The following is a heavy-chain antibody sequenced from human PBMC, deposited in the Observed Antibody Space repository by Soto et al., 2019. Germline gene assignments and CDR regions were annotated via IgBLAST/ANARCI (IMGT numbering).Heavy chain of an antibody. CDR2: ISGRGGST. D-gene: IGHD3-3*01. V-gene: IGHV3-23*01. Sequence: GGSLRLSCAASGFTFSSYAMSWVRQAPGKGLEWVSAISGRGGSTYYADPVKGRFTISRDNSKNTLYLQMNSLRAEDTAVYYCAKALVGTIFGGADWHYYYGMDVWGQGTTVTAP. CDR1: GFTFSSYA. CDR3: AKALVGTIFGGADWHYYYGMDV. J-gene: IGHJ6*02.